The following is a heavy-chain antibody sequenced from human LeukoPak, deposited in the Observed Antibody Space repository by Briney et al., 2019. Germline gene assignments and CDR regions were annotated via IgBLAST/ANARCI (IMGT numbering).Heavy chain of an antibody. J-gene: IGHJ4*02. CDR2: IYNSGST. CDR3: ARHAGLSYGFDY. Sequence: SETLSLTRTVSGGSISNNYWSWIRQPPGKGLEWIGYIYNSGSTNYNPSLKSRVTISVDTSKNQFSLKLISVTAADTAVYYCARHAGLSYGFDYWGQGTLVTVSS. D-gene: IGHD5-18*01. CDR1: GGSISNNY. V-gene: IGHV4-59*08.